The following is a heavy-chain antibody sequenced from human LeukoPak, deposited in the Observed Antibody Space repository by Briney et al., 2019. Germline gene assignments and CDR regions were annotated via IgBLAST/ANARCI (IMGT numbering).Heavy chain of an antibody. J-gene: IGHJ4*02. D-gene: IGHD3-9*01. Sequence: GGSLRLSCAASGFTFSSYGMSWVRQAPGKGLEWVSAISGSGGSTYYADSVKGRFTISRDNSKNTLYLQMNSLRAEDTAVYYCAKAKEDYDILTGCDDYWGQGTLVTVSS. CDR2: ISGSGGST. CDR3: AKAKEDYDILTGCDDY. CDR1: GFTFSSYG. V-gene: IGHV3-23*01.